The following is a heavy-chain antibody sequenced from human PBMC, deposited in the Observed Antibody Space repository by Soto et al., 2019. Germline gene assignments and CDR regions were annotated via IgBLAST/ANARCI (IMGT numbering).Heavy chain of an antibody. CDR2: TYYRSKWYN. Sequence: KQSQTLSLTCAISGDSVSSNSAAWNWIRQSPSRGLEWLGRTYYRSKWYNDYAVSVKSRITINPDTSKNQFSLQLNSVTPEDTAVYYCAREDRQWLVSSGWFDPWGQGTLVTVSS. D-gene: IGHD6-19*01. CDR3: AREDRQWLVSSGWFDP. J-gene: IGHJ5*02. V-gene: IGHV6-1*01. CDR1: GDSVSSNSAA.